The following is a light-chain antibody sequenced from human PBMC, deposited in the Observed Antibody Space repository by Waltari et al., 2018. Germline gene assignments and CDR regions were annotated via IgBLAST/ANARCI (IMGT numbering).Light chain of an antibody. CDR1: QSLLHSNGYNY. J-gene: IGKJ1*01. CDR3: MQALQTPRT. Sequence: DIVMTQSPLYLPVTPGEPASISCQSSQSLLHSNGYNYLDWYLQKPGQSPQLVIYSGSNRASGVPDRYSGSGSGTDFTLKISRVEAEDVGVYYCMQALQTPRTFGQGTKVEI. V-gene: IGKV2-28*01. CDR2: SGS.